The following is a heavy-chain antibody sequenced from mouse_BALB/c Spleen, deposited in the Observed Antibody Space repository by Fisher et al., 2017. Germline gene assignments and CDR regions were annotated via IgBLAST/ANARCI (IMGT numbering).Heavy chain of an antibody. V-gene: IGHV1-4*01. J-gene: IGHJ2*01. Sequence: HKFKGKATLTADKSSSTAYMQLSSLTSEDSAVYYCARGDYGFYWGQGTTLTVSS. D-gene: IGHD1-1*01. CDR3: ARGDYGFY.